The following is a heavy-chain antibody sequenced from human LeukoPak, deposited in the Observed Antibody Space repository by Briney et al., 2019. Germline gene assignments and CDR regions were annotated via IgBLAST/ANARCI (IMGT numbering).Heavy chain of an antibody. Sequence: SETLSLTCTVSGGSISSGDYYWSWIRQPPGKGLEWIGYIYYSGSTNYNPSLKSRVTISVDTSKNQFSLKLSSVTAADTAVYYCASTMVRGVTPFDYWGQGTLVTVSS. J-gene: IGHJ4*02. CDR3: ASTMVRGVTPFDY. CDR2: IYYSGST. CDR1: GGSISSGDYY. V-gene: IGHV4-30-4*01. D-gene: IGHD3-10*01.